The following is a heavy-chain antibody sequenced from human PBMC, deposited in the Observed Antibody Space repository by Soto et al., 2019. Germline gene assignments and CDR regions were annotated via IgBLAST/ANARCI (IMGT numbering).Heavy chain of an antibody. Sequence: ASVKVSCKASGYTFTSYGISWVRQAPGQGLEWMGWISTYNGNTNYAQKFQGRVTMTEDTSTDTAYMELSSLRSEDTAVYYCATGYGDHGNYYYYYGMDVWGQGTTVTVSS. CDR2: ISTYNGNT. D-gene: IGHD4-17*01. V-gene: IGHV1-18*01. CDR3: ATGYGDHGNYYYYYGMDV. J-gene: IGHJ6*02. CDR1: GYTFTSYG.